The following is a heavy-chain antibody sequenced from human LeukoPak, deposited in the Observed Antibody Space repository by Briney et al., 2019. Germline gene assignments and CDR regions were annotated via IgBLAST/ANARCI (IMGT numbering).Heavy chain of an antibody. V-gene: IGHV4-4*07. CDR1: SGSISSYY. D-gene: IGHD3-22*01. J-gene: IGHJ4*02. CDR2: IYTSGNT. CDR3: ARASYYYDSSGYYTIFDY. Sequence: PSETLSLTCTASSGSISSYYWSWIRQPAGKGLEWIGRIYTSGNTNYNPSLKSRVTMSLDTSKNQFSLKLSSVTAADTAVYYCARASYYYDSSGYYTIFDYWGQGTLVTVSS.